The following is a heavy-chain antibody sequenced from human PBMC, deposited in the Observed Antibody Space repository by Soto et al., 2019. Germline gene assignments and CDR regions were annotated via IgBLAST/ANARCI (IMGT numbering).Heavy chain of an antibody. D-gene: IGHD3-22*01. J-gene: IGHJ4*02. V-gene: IGHV1-3*01. Sequence: QVQLVQSGAEVKKPGASVKVSCKASGYTFTSYAMHWVCQAPGQRLEWMGWINAGNGNTKYSQKFQGRVTITRDTSASTAYMELSSLRSEDTAVYYCAREPQGYYDSSGQFDYWGQGTLVTVSS. CDR1: GYTFTSYA. CDR3: AREPQGYYDSSGQFDY. CDR2: INAGNGNT.